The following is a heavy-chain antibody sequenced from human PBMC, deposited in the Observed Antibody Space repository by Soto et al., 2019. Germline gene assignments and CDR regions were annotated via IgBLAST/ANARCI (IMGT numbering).Heavy chain of an antibody. CDR1: GYTFTGYY. J-gene: IGHJ5*02. V-gene: IGHV1-2*04. D-gene: IGHD3-3*01. Sequence: ASVKVSCKASGYTFTGYYMHWVRQAPGQGLEWMGWINPNSGGTNYAQRFQGWVTMTRDTSISTAYMELSRRRSDDTAVYYCARSGGVGYDFWSGYQNWFDPWGQGTLVTVSS. CDR3: ARSGGVGYDFWSGYQNWFDP. CDR2: INPNSGGT.